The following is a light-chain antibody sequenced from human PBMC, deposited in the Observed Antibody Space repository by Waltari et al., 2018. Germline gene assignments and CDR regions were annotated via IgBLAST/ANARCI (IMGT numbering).Light chain of an antibody. CDR1: QTISTF. CDR2: GAT. Sequence: DIQMTKSPSSLYASVGDGVTITCRASQTISTFLNWYQHKPGKAPTLLIYGATILQSGVPSRFSGSGFGTDFTLTITNVQPEDFATYYCQQTYRTPPYTFGQGTKLEIK. V-gene: IGKV1-39*01. CDR3: QQTYRTPPYT. J-gene: IGKJ2*01.